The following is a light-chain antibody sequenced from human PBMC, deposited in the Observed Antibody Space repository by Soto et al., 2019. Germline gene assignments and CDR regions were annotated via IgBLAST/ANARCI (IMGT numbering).Light chain of an antibody. CDR1: QTISSW. J-gene: IGKJ2*01. Sequence: DIHMTQSPSTLSASVGDEVTITCRASQTISSWLAWYQQRPGKAPKLLIYKASNLQSGVPSRFSGSGSGTEFTLTISNLQPDDFATYYCQQYATYPYTFGQGTNLEI. CDR3: QQYATYPYT. V-gene: IGKV1-5*03. CDR2: KAS.